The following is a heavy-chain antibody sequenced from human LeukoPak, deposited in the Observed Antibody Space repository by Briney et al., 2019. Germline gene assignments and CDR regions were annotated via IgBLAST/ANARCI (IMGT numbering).Heavy chain of an antibody. CDR2: IYHSGST. CDR3: ARGIMYHAAFDI. D-gene: IGHD2-2*01. J-gene: IGHJ3*02. V-gene: IGHV4-38-2*02. Sequence: PSETLSLTCTVSGYSISSGYYWGWIRQPPGKGLEWIGSIYHSGSTYYNPSLKSRVTISVDTSKNQFSLKLSSVTAADTAVYYCARGIMYHAAFDIWGQGTMVTVSS. CDR1: GYSISSGYY.